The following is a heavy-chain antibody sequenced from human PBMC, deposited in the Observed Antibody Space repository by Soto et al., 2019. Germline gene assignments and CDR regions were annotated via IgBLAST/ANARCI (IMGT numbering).Heavy chain of an antibody. Sequence: ASVKVSCKASGYTFTSYDINWVRQATGQGLEWMGWMNPNSGNTGYAQKFQGRVTMTRNTSISAAYMELSSLRSEDTAVYYCARGLRKSDYVWGSYRYLFDYWGQGTLVTVSS. CDR2: MNPNSGNT. J-gene: IGHJ4*02. CDR3: ARGLRKSDYVWGSYRYLFDY. CDR1: GYTFTSYD. V-gene: IGHV1-8*01. D-gene: IGHD3-16*02.